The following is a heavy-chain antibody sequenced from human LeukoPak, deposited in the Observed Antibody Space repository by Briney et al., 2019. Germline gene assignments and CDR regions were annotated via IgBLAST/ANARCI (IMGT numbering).Heavy chain of an antibody. V-gene: IGHV3-21*01. Sequence: GGSLRLSCAASGFTFSSYSMNWVRQAPGKGLEWVSSISSSSSYIYYADSVKGRFTISRDNAKNSLYLQMNSLRAEDTAVYYCARGELALFPFDYWGQGTLVTVSS. CDR1: GFTFSSYS. CDR3: ARGELALFPFDY. CDR2: ISSSSSYI. J-gene: IGHJ4*02. D-gene: IGHD3-16*01.